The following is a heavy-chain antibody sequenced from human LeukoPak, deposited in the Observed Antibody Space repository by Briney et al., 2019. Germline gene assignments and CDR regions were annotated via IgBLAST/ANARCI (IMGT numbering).Heavy chain of an antibody. CDR2: INHSGST. V-gene: IGHV4-34*01. CDR1: GGSFSGYY. J-gene: IGHJ5*02. Sequence: PSETLSLTCAVYGGSFSGYYWSWIRQPPGKGLEWIGEINHSGSTNYNPSLKSRVTISVDTSKNQFSLKLSSVTAADTAVYYCASTGITMVRGVSNWFDPWGQGTLVTVSS. CDR3: ASTGITMVRGVSNWFDP. D-gene: IGHD3-10*01.